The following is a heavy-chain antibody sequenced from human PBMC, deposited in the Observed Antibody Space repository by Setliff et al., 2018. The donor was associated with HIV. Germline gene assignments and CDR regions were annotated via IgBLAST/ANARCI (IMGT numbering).Heavy chain of an antibody. V-gene: IGHV4-59*02. CDR1: GASVNSHY. Sequence: SETLSLTCTVSGASVNSHYWAWIRQPPGKGLEWIGSLYYNGNTNYNPPLKSRVTISADTSKNQFSLKLRSVTAADTAVYYCAGVLSSGYYDGPWGQGTLVTVSS. D-gene: IGHD3-22*01. CDR3: AGVLSSGYYDGP. CDR2: LYYNGNT. J-gene: IGHJ5*02.